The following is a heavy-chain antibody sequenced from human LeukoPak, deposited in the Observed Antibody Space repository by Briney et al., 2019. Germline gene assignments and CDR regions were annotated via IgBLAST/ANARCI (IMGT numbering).Heavy chain of an antibody. J-gene: IGHJ3*02. V-gene: IGHV3-30*02. CDR3: ARARSSYGYGDAFDI. CDR1: GFTFSSYG. D-gene: IGHD5-18*01. Sequence: GGSLRLSCAASGFTFSSYGMNWVRQAPGKGLEWVAFIRYDGSNKYYADSVKGRFTIFRDNSKNTLYLQMNSLRAEDTAVYYCARARSSYGYGDAFDIWGQGTMVTVSS. CDR2: IRYDGSNK.